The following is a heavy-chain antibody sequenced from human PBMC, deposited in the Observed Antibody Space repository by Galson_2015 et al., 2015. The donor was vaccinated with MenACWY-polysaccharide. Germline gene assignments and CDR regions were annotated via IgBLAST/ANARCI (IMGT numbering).Heavy chain of an antibody. Sequence: SLRLSCAASGLTVSSSYMSWVRQAPGTGLEWISAFYSGGTTYYGDSVKGRFTISRDNSRHTLYLQMNSLRAGDTAVYYCARQVSSSSTYDYWGQGTLVTFSS. CDR1: GLTVSSSY. CDR2: FYSGGTT. V-gene: IGHV3-53*01. J-gene: IGHJ4*02. CDR3: ARQVSSSSTYDY. D-gene: IGHD2-2*01.